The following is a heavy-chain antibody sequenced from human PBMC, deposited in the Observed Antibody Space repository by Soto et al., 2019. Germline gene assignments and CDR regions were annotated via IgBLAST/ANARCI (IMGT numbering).Heavy chain of an antibody. CDR3: ARRGESSPFDY. CDR2: IYYSGST. CDR1: GGSISSSSYY. D-gene: IGHD6-13*01. J-gene: IGHJ4*02. V-gene: IGHV4-39*01. Sequence: QLQLQESGPGLVKPSETLSLTCTVSGGSISSSSYYWGWIRQSPGKGLEWIGNIYYSGSTYYNPSLKSRVTISVDTSKNQFSLKLSSVTAADTAVYYCARRGESSPFDYWGQGTLVTVSS.